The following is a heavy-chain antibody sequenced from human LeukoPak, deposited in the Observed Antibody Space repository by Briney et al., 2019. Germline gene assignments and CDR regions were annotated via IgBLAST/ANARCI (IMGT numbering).Heavy chain of an antibody. D-gene: IGHD3-10*01. Sequence: SETLSLTCTVSGGSISCYYWSWIRQPAGKGLEWIGRIYTSGTTNYNPSLKSRVTMSVDTSTNQFSLKLSSVTAADTAVYYCARDPPYLWGSGSYRYCYGMDVWGQGTTVTVSS. CDR3: ARDPPYLWGSGSYRYCYGMDV. CDR1: GGSISCYY. CDR2: IYTSGTT. J-gene: IGHJ6*02. V-gene: IGHV4-4*07.